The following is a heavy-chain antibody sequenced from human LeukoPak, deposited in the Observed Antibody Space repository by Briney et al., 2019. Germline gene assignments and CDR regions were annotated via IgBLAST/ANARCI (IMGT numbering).Heavy chain of an antibody. D-gene: IGHD3-10*01. V-gene: IGHV7-4-1*02. J-gene: IGHJ3*02. CDR2: INTNTGNP. CDR1: GYTFTSYA. Sequence: ASVKVSCKASGYTFTSYAMNWVRQAPGQGLEWMGWINTNTGNPTYAQGFTGRFVFSLDTSVSTAYLQISSLKAEDTAVYYCAISVYGSVSYRDAFDIWGQGTMVTVSS. CDR3: AISVYGSVSYRDAFDI.